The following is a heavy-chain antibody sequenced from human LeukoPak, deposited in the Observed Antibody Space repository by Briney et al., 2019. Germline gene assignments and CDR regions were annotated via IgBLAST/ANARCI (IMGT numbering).Heavy chain of an antibody. CDR3: AKALYGGFNY. CDR2: IIPIPGTA. V-gene: IGHV1-69*01. D-gene: IGHD3-3*01. CDR1: GGTFSSYA. Sequence: ASVKVSCKASGGTFSSYAISWVRQAPGQGLEWMGGIIPIPGTANYAQKFQGRVTITADESTSTAYMELSSLRSEDTAVYYCAKALYGGFNYWGQGTLVTVSS. J-gene: IGHJ4*02.